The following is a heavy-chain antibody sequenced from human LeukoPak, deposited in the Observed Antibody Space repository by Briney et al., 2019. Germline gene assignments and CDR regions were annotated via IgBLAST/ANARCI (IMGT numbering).Heavy chain of an antibody. CDR1: GDSVSSNSAA. D-gene: IGHD1-26*01. CDR2: TYYRSKGRN. V-gene: IGHV6-1*01. Sequence: SQTLSLTCAICGDSVSSNSAAWNWIRQSPSRGLEWLGRTYYRSKGRNDFAGSVQSPTTIPPDPSKNQFSLRVKCVTPEDTAVYYCARAIVGATRGFDYWGQGTLVTVSS. CDR3: ARAIVGATRGFDY. J-gene: IGHJ4*02.